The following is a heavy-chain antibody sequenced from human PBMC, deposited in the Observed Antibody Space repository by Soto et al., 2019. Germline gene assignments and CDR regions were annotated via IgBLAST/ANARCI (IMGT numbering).Heavy chain of an antibody. CDR1: GFTFSNAW. Sequence: GGSLRLSCAASGFTFSNAWLNWVRHAPGKGLEWVGRIKSKTVGGTTDYPAPVKGRFTISRDDSKNTLYLQMNSLRTEDTAVYYCTTRVIVGTTVWFDPWGQGTLVTVSS. V-gene: IGHV3-15*07. D-gene: IGHD1-26*01. CDR3: TTRVIVGTTVWFDP. J-gene: IGHJ5*02. CDR2: IKSKTVGGTT.